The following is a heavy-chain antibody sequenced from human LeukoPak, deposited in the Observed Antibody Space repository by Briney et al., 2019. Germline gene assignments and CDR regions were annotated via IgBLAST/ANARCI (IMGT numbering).Heavy chain of an antibody. Sequence: SETLSLTCTVSGGSISSSSYYWGWIRQPPGKGLEWIGSIYYSGSTYYNPSLKSRVTISVDTSKNQFSLKLSSETAADTAVYYCALLSMYYYDSSGWKDAFDIWGQGTMVTVSS. J-gene: IGHJ3*02. CDR2: IYYSGST. D-gene: IGHD3-22*01. CDR3: ALLSMYYYDSSGWKDAFDI. V-gene: IGHV4-39*01. CDR1: GGSISSSSYY.